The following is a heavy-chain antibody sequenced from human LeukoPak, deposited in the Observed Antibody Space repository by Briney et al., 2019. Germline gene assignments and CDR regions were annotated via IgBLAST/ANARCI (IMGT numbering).Heavy chain of an antibody. D-gene: IGHD2-15*01. V-gene: IGHV4-34*01. J-gene: IGHJ6*02. Sequence: PSETLSLTCAVYGGSFSGYYRSWIRQPPGKGLEWIGEINHSGSTNYNPSLKSRVTISVDTSKNQFSLKLSSVTAADTAVYYCARGRGSGGNRYYYYGMDVWGQGTTVTVSS. CDR3: ARGRGSGGNRYYYYGMDV. CDR1: GGSFSGYY. CDR2: INHSGST.